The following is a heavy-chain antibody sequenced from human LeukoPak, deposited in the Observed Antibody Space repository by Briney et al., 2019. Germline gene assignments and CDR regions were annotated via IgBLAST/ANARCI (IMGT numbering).Heavy chain of an antibody. CDR2: IYYSGST. D-gene: IGHD3-3*01. Sequence: SETLSLTCTVSGGFISSYYWSWIRQPPGKGLEWIGYIYYSGSTNYNPSLKSRVTISVDTSKNQFSLKLSSVTAADTAVYYCARDASGYYLSAWNYMDVWGKGTTVTVSS. V-gene: IGHV4-59*01. CDR1: GGFISSYY. CDR3: ARDASGYYLSAWNYMDV. J-gene: IGHJ6*03.